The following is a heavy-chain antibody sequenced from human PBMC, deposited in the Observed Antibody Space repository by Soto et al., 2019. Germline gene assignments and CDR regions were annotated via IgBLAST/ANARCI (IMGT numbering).Heavy chain of an antibody. CDR3: PRHGPRVRYANSAYCYCGMDV. CDR2: IYPGDSDT. V-gene: IGHV5-51*01. J-gene: IGHJ6*02. Sequence: PGESLKISCNGSGYSFTIYWIGWVRQMPGKGLEWMGIIYPGDSDTRYIPFFQGQVTISADKAISTAYLQCSSLKASDTAMYYCPRHGPRVRYANSAYCYCGMDVWGQGTTVTVCS. D-gene: IGHD2-8*01. CDR1: GYSFTIYW.